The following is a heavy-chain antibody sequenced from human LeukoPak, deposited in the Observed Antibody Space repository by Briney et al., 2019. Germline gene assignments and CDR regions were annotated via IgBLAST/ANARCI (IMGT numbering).Heavy chain of an antibody. CDR1: GGFISSYY. V-gene: IGHV4-59*01. D-gene: IGHD3-22*01. Sequence: SETLSLTCTVSGGFISSYYWSWIRQPPGKGLEWIGYIYYSGSTNYNPSLKSRVTISVDTSKNQFSLKLSSVTAADTAVYYCARVAYYDSSGYFGYGFDPWGQGTLVTVSS. CDR2: IYYSGST. J-gene: IGHJ5*02. CDR3: ARVAYYDSSGYFGYGFDP.